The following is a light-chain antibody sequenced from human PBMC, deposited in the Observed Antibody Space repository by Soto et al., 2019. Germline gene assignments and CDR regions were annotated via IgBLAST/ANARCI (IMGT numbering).Light chain of an antibody. V-gene: IGKV3D-20*02. J-gene: IGKJ5*01. CDR1: QSVSSSY. CDR3: QQYSDWPLT. Sequence: EIVMTQSPATLSVSPGERATLSCRASQSVSSSYLAWYQQKPGQAPMLLICDVSSRASGIPARFSGSGSETDFTLTISSLEPEDFAIYYCQQYSDWPLTFGQGTRLEIK. CDR2: DVS.